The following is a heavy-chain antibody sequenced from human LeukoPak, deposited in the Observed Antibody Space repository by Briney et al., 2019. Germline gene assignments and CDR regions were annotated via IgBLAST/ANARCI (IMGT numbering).Heavy chain of an antibody. V-gene: IGHV3-11*01. CDR3: ARDFRLYNWFDP. J-gene: IGHJ5*02. CDR1: GFTFSDYY. Sequence: GGSLRLSCAASGFTFSDYYMSWIRQAPGKGLEWVSYISSSGSTIYYAGSVKGRFTISRDNAKNSLYLQMNSLRAEDTAVYYCARDFRLYNWFDPWGQGTLVTVSS. CDR2: ISSSGSTI.